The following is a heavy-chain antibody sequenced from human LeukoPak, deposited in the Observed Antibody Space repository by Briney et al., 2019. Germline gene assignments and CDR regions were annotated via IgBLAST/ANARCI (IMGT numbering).Heavy chain of an antibody. CDR3: ARDIRQQLGQYYYYYYMDV. V-gene: IGHV4-61*02. J-gene: IGHJ6*03. Sequence: PSETLSLTCTVSGGSISSGSYYWSWIRQPAGKGLEWIGRIYTSGSTNYNPSLKSRVTISVDTSKNQFSLKLSSVTAADTAVYYCARDIRQQLGQYYYYYYMDVWGKGTTVTVSS. D-gene: IGHD6-13*01. CDR2: IYTSGST. CDR1: GGSISSGSYY.